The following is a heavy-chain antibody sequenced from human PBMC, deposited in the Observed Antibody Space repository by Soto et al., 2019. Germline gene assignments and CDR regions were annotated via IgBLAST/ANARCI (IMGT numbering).Heavy chain of an antibody. D-gene: IGHD3-3*01. CDR3: ARDLGFWSGYANPSDY. V-gene: IGHV3-66*01. CDR1: GFTVSSNY. J-gene: IGHJ4*02. CDR2: IYSGGST. Sequence: EVQLVESGGGLVQPGGSLRLSCVASGFTVSSNYMSWVRQAPGKGLGWVSVIYSGGSTCYADPVKGRFTISRDNSKNTLYLQMNSLRAEDTAVYYCARDLGFWSGYANPSDYWGQGTLVTVSS.